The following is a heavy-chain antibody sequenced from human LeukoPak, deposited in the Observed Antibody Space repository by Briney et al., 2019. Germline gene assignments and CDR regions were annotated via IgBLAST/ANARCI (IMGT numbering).Heavy chain of an antibody. V-gene: IGHV3-23*01. CDR1: GFTFSSSS. J-gene: IGHJ4*02. D-gene: IGHD6-19*01. CDR3: AKGSGWYV. Sequence: GGSLRLSCAASGFTFSSSSMGWVRQAPGKGLERVSVISGRGGSTAYADSVKGRFTISRDNSKHTLYLQISSLRAEDTAVYYCAKGSGWYVWGQGTLVTVSS. CDR2: ISGRGGST.